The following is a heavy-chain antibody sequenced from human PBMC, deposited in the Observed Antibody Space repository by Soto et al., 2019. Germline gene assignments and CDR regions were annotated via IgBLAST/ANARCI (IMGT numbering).Heavy chain of an antibody. V-gene: IGHV3-30*18. CDR2: ISWDGLAQ. CDR1: GFSFSRYG. CDR3: AKETIQVGGPNYFDY. J-gene: IGHJ4*02. Sequence: VHLVESGGGVVQPGRSLRLLCAASGFSFSRYGMHWVRQAPGMGLEWVAVISWDGLAQYYADSVKGRFTISRDNSQSTLYLQMNSLRTEDTAIYYCAKETIQVGGPNYFDYWGQGALVTVSS. D-gene: IGHD1-1*01.